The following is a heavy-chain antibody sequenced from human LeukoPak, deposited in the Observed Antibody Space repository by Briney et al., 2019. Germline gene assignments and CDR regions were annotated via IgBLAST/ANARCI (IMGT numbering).Heavy chain of an antibody. Sequence: GGSLRLSCAASGFTFSSYGMHWVRQAPGKGLEWVAAIIYDGSNKYYADSVKGRFTISRDNSKNTLDLQMSSLRAEDTAVYYCAKDPSYTAAGIDYWGQGTLVTVSS. D-gene: IGHD6-13*01. J-gene: IGHJ4*02. CDR2: IIYDGSNK. CDR1: GFTFSSYG. CDR3: AKDPSYTAAGIDY. V-gene: IGHV3-30*18.